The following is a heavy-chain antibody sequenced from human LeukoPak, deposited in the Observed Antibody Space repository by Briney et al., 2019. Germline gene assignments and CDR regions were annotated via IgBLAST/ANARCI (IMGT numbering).Heavy chain of an antibody. CDR2: IWYDGSNK. D-gene: IGHD3-22*01. V-gene: IGHV3-33*01. CDR3: SRSLTYYYDSSGYRGYYFDY. Sequence: GRSLRLCCAASGFTFSSYGMHWVRQAPGKGLEWVAVIWYDGSNKYYADSVKGRFTISRDNSKNTLYLQMNSLRAEDTAVYYCSRSLTYYYDSSGYRGYYFDYWGQGTLVTVSS. CDR1: GFTFSSYG. J-gene: IGHJ4*02.